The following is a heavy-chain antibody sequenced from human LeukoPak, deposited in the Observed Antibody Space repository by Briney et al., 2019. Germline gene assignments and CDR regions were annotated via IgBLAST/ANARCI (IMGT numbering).Heavy chain of an antibody. Sequence: GGSLRLPCAASGFTFSTYSMDWVRQAPGKGLEWVSSISSSSSYIYYADSVKGRFTISRDNAKNSLYLQMNSLRAEDTAVYYCAMEGYSGNYPAYWGQGTLVTVSS. J-gene: IGHJ4*02. CDR2: ISSSSSYI. D-gene: IGHD1-26*01. CDR1: GFTFSTYS. CDR3: AMEGYSGNYPAY. V-gene: IGHV3-21*01.